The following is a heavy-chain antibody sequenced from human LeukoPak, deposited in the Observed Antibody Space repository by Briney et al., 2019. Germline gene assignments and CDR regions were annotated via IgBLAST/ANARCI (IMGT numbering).Heavy chain of an antibody. CDR1: GGSISSSSYY. V-gene: IGHV4-39*07. D-gene: IGHD6-19*01. Sequence: TSETLSLTCTVSGGSISSSSYYWGWIRQPPGKGLEWIGSIYHSGSTYYNPSLNSRVTISVDTSKNQFSLKLSSVTAADTAVYYCARAWYSSGWLLDYWGQGTLVTVSS. J-gene: IGHJ4*02. CDR2: IYHSGST. CDR3: ARAWYSSGWLLDY.